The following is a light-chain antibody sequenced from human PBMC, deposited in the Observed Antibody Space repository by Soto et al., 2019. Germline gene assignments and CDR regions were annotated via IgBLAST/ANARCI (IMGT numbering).Light chain of an antibody. J-gene: IGKJ5*01. Sequence: DIQMPQSPSPLSASLGDRFTIICRASQSISSWLAWYQQKPGKAPKLLIYKASSLESGVPSRFSGSGSGTEFTLTISSLQPEDFATYYCLQHNSYPFGQGTRLEIK. CDR2: KAS. CDR3: LQHNSYP. V-gene: IGKV1-5*03. CDR1: QSISSW.